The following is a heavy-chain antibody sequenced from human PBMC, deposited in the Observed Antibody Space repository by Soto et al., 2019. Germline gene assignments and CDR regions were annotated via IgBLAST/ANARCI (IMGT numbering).Heavy chain of an antibody. CDR1: GYSFSNHW. D-gene: IGHD6-13*01. V-gene: IGHV5-51*07. CDR2: IYPGDSDT. J-gene: IGHJ6*02. CDR3: GRHRGSNCCYYHGMDT. Sequence: GESLKISCQASGYSFSNHWIGRLHHMPEKGLEWMWIIYPGDSDTRYSTYNQGQVTISADKSISTGYWLWSVLTASDTAMYYCGRHRGSNCCYYHGMDTWGQGTTVTVAS.